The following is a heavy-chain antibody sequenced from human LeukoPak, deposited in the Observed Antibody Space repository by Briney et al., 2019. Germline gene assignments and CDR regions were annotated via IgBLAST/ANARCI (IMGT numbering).Heavy chain of an antibody. Sequence: ASVKVSCKASGYTFTSYYMHWMRQAPGQGLEWMGIINPSGGSTSYAQKFQGRVTMTRDTSTSTVYMELSSLRSEDTAVYYCARASYYYDSSGYLTQTDTPNYYYYGMDVWGQGTTVTVSS. D-gene: IGHD3-22*01. CDR1: GYTFTSYY. J-gene: IGHJ6*02. CDR2: INPSGGST. V-gene: IGHV1-46*01. CDR3: ARASYYYDSSGYLTQTDTPNYYYYGMDV.